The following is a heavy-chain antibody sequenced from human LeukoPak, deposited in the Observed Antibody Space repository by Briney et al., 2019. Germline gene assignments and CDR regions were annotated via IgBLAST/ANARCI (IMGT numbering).Heavy chain of an antibody. CDR3: ASLRGELHSFDY. CDR2: MHYSGNT. CDR1: GGSISSGSYY. V-gene: IGHV4-39*01. D-gene: IGHD3-10*01. Sequence: SETLSLTCTVSGGSISSGSYYWGWSRQPPGKGLEYIGSMHYSGNTYYNPSLKSRVTFSMDTSKNQFSLKLSFVTAADTAMFYCASLRGELHSFDYWGQGTLVTVSS. J-gene: IGHJ4*02.